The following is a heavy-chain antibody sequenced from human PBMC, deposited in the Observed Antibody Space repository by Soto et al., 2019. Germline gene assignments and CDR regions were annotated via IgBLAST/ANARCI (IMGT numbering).Heavy chain of an antibody. CDR1: GYTLTELS. J-gene: IGHJ4*02. CDR2: FDPEDGET. V-gene: IGHV1-24*01. Sequence: ASVKVSCKVSGYTLTELSMHWVRQAPGKGLEWMGGFDPEDGETIYAQKFQGRVTMTEDTSTDTAYMELSSLRSEDTAVYYCATLPREVPDNPTKVLDYWGQGTLVTVSS. CDR3: ATLPREVPDNPTKVLDY. D-gene: IGHD1-20*01.